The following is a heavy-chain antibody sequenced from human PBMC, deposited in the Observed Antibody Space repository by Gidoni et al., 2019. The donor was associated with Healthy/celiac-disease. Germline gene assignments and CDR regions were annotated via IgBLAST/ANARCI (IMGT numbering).Heavy chain of an antibody. Sequence: QVQLVESGGGVVQPGRSLRLSCAASGFTFSRYAMHWVRQAPGKGLEWVAVISYDGSNKYYADSVKGRFTISRDNSKNTLYLQMNSLRAEDTAVYYCASGSPHYMDVWGKGTTVTVSS. CDR1: GFTFSRYA. CDR3: ASGSPHYMDV. CDR2: ISYDGSNK. J-gene: IGHJ6*03. D-gene: IGHD1-26*01. V-gene: IGHV3-30-3*01.